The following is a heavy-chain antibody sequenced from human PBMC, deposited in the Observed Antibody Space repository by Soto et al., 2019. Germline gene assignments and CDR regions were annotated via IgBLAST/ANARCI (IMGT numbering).Heavy chain of an antibody. CDR2: IYYSGST. CDR1: GGSISSSSYY. D-gene: IGHD6-19*01. Sequence: SETLSLTCTVSGGSISSSSYYWGWIRQPPGKGLEWIGNIYYSGSTYYKPSLKSRVTISVDTSKNHLSLKLSSVTAADTAVYYCAISRRGVAVAGSFDFWGQGTLVTVSS. CDR3: AISRRGVAVAGSFDF. V-gene: IGHV4-39*01. J-gene: IGHJ4*02.